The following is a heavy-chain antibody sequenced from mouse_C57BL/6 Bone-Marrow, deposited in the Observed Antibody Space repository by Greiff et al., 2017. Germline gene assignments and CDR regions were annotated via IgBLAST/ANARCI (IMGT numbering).Heavy chain of an antibody. J-gene: IGHJ4*01. CDR2: INPNNGGT. CDR1: GYTFTDYY. V-gene: IGHV1-26*01. CDR3: ARNAYYSNSYYAMDY. D-gene: IGHD2-5*01. Sequence: VQLQQSGPELVKPGASVKISCKASGYTFTDYYMNWVKQSHGKSLEWIGDINPNNGGTRYNQKFKGKATLTVDKSSSTAYMELRSLTSEDSAVYYSARNAYYSNSYYAMDYWGQGTSVTVSS.